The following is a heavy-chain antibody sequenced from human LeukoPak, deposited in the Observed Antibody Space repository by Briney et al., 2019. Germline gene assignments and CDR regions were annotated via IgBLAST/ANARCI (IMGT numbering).Heavy chain of an antibody. D-gene: IGHD4-11*01. CDR3: ARDTVTNNWFDP. J-gene: IGHJ5*02. CDR1: GFTFSSYS. V-gene: IGHV3-21*01. CDR2: ISSSSSYI. Sequence: GSLRLSCAASGFTFSSYSMNWVRQAPGKGLEWVSSISSSSSYIYYADSVKGRFTISRDNAKNTLYLQMNSLRAEDTAVYYCARDTVTNNWFDPWGQGTLVTVSS.